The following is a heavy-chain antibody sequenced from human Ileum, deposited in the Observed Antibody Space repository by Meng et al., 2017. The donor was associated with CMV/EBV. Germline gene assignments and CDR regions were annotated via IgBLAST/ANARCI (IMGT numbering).Heavy chain of an antibody. Sequence: SVKVSCKASGGTFSSYAISWVRQAPGQGLEWMGGIIPIFGTANYAQKFQGRVTITTDESTSTAYMELSSLRSEDTAVYYCARAKITIFGVVIRNNYYYGMDVWGQGTTVTVSS. J-gene: IGHJ6*02. D-gene: IGHD3-3*01. CDR3: ARAKITIFGVVIRNNYYYGMDV. CDR1: GGTFSSYA. V-gene: IGHV1-69*05. CDR2: IIPIFGTA.